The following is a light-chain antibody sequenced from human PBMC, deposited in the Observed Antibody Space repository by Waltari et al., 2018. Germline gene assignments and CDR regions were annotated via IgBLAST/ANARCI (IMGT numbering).Light chain of an antibody. CDR2: WAS. V-gene: IGKV4-1*01. Sequence: DIVMTQSPDSLAVSLGERATINCKSSQTISYSSNNKNYLAWYQKKPGQPPRLLISWASSLESGVPDRFSGSGSGTDFTLTINSLQVEDVAIYYCQQYYSVPLTFGQGTKVGIK. J-gene: IGKJ1*01. CDR3: QQYYSVPLT. CDR1: QTISYSSNNKNY.